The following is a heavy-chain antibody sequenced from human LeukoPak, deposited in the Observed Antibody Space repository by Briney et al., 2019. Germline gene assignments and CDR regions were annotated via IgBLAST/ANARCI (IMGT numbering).Heavy chain of an antibody. CDR2: INHSGST. J-gene: IGHJ5*02. CDR3: ARGRRPNYYGSGRPYNWFDP. V-gene: IGHV4-34*01. Sequence: SETLSLTCAVYGGSFSGYYWSWVRQPPGKGLEWIGEINHSGSTNYNPSLKSRVTISVDTSKNQFSLKLSPVTAADTAVYYCARGRRPNYYGSGRPYNWFDPWGQGTLVTVSS. D-gene: IGHD3-10*01. CDR1: GGSFSGYY.